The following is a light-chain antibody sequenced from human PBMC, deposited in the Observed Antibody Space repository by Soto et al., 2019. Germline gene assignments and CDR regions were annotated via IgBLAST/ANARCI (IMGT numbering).Light chain of an antibody. CDR2: EVS. J-gene: IGLJ1*01. CDR1: RTDIGGYNL. CDR3: SAYSAGNSLLV. V-gene: IGLV2-14*01. Sequence: QSVLTQPASVSGSPGQTITISCTGTRTDIGGYNLVSWYQHHPGKAPKLLIHEVSNRPSGISNRFSGSKSDNMASLTISGLRAEDESDYYSSAYSAGNSLLVLGSGTKV.